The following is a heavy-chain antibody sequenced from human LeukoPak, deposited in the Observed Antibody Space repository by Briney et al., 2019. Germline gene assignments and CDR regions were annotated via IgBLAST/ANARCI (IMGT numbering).Heavy chain of an antibody. J-gene: IGHJ5*02. CDR1: GGSISSGSYY. Sequence: SQTLSLTCTVSGGSISSGSYYWSWIRQPAGKGLEWIGRIYTSGSTNYNPSLKSRVTISVDTSKNQFSLKLSSVTAADTAVYYCARVSSSWALLNWFDLWGQGTLVTVSS. V-gene: IGHV4-61*02. CDR2: IYTSGST. CDR3: ARVSSSWALLNWFDL. D-gene: IGHD6-13*01.